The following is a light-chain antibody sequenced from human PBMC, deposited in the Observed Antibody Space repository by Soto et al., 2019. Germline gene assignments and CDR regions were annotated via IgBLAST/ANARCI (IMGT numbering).Light chain of an antibody. CDR2: AAS. Sequence: DIQMTQSPSSVSASVGDGVTITCRASQGISTSLGWYQQKPGKAPKLLIYAASSLQSGVPSRFSGTGSGTDFTLTISSLRPEDFATYYCQQYNRFPLSFGGGT. CDR1: QGISTS. CDR3: QQYNRFPLS. V-gene: IGKV1D-12*01. J-gene: IGKJ4*01.